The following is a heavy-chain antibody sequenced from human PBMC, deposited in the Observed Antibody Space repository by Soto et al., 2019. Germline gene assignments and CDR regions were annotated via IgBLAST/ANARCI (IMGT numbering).Heavy chain of an antibody. D-gene: IGHD5-12*01. Sequence: QVQLVQSGAAVKKPGSSVKVSCQASGGTFSSSAISWVRQAPGQGLEWMGGIIPIFGTANYAQKFQGRVTMTAAESTSTAYMELSSLRSEDTAVYYCARGGWLQGCDYWGQGTLVTVSS. CDR2: IIPIFGTA. CDR3: ARGGWLQGCDY. V-gene: IGHV1-69*01. CDR1: GGTFSSSA. J-gene: IGHJ4*02.